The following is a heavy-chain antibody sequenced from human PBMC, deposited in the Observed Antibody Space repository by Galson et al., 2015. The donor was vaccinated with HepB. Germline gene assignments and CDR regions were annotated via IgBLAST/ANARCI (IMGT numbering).Heavy chain of an antibody. CDR1: GFTFSSYA. CDR2: ISDSGENT. Sequence: PRLSCAVSGFTFSSYAMSWVRQAPGKGLEWVSAISDSGENTYYADSVKGRFTISRDNSKNTLSLQMNSLRAEDSALYYCAKGDWPADYWGQGTLVTVSS. J-gene: IGHJ4*02. D-gene: IGHD2-21*02. V-gene: IGHV3-23*01. CDR3: AKGDWPADY.